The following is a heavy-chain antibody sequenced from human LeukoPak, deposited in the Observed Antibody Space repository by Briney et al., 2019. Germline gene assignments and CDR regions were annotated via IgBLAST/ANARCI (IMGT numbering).Heavy chain of an antibody. V-gene: IGHV3-33*01. CDR1: GFTFSSFG. J-gene: IGHJ4*02. D-gene: IGHD6-13*01. CDR2: IWYDASNK. CDR3: VRGVGVSRFNYLDS. Sequence: GGSLRLSCAASGFTFSSFGMHWVRQAPGKGLEWVAVIWYDASNKYYADSVKGRFTISRDNSKNTLYLQMDSLRDDDTAVYYCVRGVGVSRFNYLDSWGQGTLVIVSS.